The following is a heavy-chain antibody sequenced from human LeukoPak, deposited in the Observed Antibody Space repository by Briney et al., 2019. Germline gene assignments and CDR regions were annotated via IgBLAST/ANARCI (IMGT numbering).Heavy chain of an antibody. Sequence: SETLSLTCTVSGGSISSSSYYWGWIRQPPGKGLQWIGSINYSGNTYYNPSLKSRVTISVDTSKNQFSLKLSSVTAADTAVYYCARGGDWGYYFDYWGQGTLVTVSS. D-gene: IGHD2-21*02. J-gene: IGHJ4*02. CDR1: GGSISSSSYY. CDR2: INYSGNT. CDR3: ARGGDWGYYFDY. V-gene: IGHV4-39*07.